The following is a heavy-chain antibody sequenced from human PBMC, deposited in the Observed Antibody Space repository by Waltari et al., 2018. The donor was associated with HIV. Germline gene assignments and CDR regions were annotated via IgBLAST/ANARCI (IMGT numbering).Heavy chain of an antibody. Sequence: EMQLAESGGGLLQPGESLSLSCVPSGFPFRSPALNWIRQTPEKGLEWISTISGSGGVTNYAASVKGRFTVSRDNSQNTLYLQMTTLRADDTATYYCARGAKAGPYYHYYLDVWGKGTTVTVS. V-gene: IGHV3-23*04. CDR3: ARGAKAGPYYHYYLDV. CDR2: ISGSGGVT. CDR1: GFPFRSPA. D-gene: IGHD6-13*01. J-gene: IGHJ6*03.